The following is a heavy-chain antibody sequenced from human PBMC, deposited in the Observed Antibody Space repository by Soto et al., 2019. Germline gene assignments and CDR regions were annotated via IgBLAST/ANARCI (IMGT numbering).Heavy chain of an antibody. Sequence: GGSLRLSCAASGFTFSNAWMNWVRQAPGKGLEWVGRIKSKTDGGTTDYAAPVKGRFTISRDDSKNTLYLQMNSLKTEDTAVYYCTLYYSSSWYSADYWGQGTLVTVSS. D-gene: IGHD6-13*01. CDR2: IKSKTDGGTT. CDR3: TLYYSSSWYSADY. CDR1: GFTFSNAW. J-gene: IGHJ4*02. V-gene: IGHV3-15*07.